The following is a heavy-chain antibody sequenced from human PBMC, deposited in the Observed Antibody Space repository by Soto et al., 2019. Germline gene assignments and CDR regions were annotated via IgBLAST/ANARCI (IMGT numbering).Heavy chain of an antibody. J-gene: IGHJ6*02. CDR1: GGSISTYY. V-gene: IGHV4-59*01. CDR3: ARDTPRASGMDV. CDR2: IYYSGST. Sequence: KPSETLSLTCTVSGGSISTYYWTWIRQHPGKGLEWIGYIYYSGSTNYNPSLKSRVTISVDMSKNQFSLKLSSVTAADTAVYYCARDTPRASGMDVWGQGTTVTVSS.